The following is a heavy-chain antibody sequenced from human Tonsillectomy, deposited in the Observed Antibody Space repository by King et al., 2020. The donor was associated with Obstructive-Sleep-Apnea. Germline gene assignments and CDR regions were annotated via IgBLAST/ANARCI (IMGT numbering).Heavy chain of an antibody. V-gene: IGHV3-23*04. CDR3: AKKPPSLTGLAY. Sequence: VQLVESGGGLVQPGGSLRLSCAASGFTFSSYVMSWVRQAPGKGLEWVSCVSGSGDSIYSADSVKGRFTISRDNSKNTLYLQMNSLSAEDTAVYFCAKKPPSLTGLAYWGQGTLVTVSS. CDR2: VSGSGDSI. J-gene: IGHJ4*02. CDR1: GFTFSSYV. D-gene: IGHD3-9*01.